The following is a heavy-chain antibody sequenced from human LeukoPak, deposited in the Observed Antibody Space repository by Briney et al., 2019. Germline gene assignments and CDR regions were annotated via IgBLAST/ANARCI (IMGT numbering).Heavy chain of an antibody. CDR1: GYGFSTYW. Sequence: GEPLKISCKASGYGFSTYWIAWLRQMPGKGLEWIGIINPVDSDTRYSPSFQGQVTISADKSISTAYLQWSSLKASDTAIYYCARQWLFDYWGQGTLVTVSS. J-gene: IGHJ4*02. D-gene: IGHD6-19*01. CDR3: ARQWLFDY. V-gene: IGHV5-51*01. CDR2: INPVDSDT.